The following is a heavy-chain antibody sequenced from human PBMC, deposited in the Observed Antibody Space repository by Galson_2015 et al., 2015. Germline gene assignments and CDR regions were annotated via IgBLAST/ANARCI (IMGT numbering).Heavy chain of an antibody. Sequence: SLRLSCAASGVTFSSYAMSWVRQAPGKGLEWVSAISGNGGSTYYADSVKGRFTISRDNSKNTLYLQMNSLRAEDTAVYYCAKAPLYSSGWYLVYFDYWGQGTLVTVSS. V-gene: IGHV3-23*01. CDR2: ISGNGGST. CDR3: AKAPLYSSGWYLVYFDY. CDR1: GVTFSSYA. J-gene: IGHJ4*02. D-gene: IGHD6-13*01.